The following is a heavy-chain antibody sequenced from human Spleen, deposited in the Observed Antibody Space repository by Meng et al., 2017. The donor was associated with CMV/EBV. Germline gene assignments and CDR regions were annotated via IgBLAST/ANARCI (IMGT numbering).Heavy chain of an antibody. CDR2: ISGSGGST. D-gene: IGHD2-2*01. CDR3: ATTPLVVPAATDYYYYGMDV. Sequence: ETLSLTCAASGFTFSSYAMSWVRQAPGKGLEWVSAISGSGGSTYYADSVKGRFTISRDNSKNTLYLQMNSLRAEDTAVYYCATTPLVVPAATDYYYYGMDVWGQGTTVTVSS. V-gene: IGHV3-23*01. J-gene: IGHJ6*02. CDR1: GFTFSSYA.